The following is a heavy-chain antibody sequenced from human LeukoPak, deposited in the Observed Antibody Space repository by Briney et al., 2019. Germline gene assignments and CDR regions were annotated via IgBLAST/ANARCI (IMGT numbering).Heavy chain of an antibody. CDR1: GFTFSNHE. CDR3: ASVSYGSGRYYNLLLDY. V-gene: IGHV3-48*03. D-gene: IGHD3-10*01. CDR2: IGSSGYPI. Sequence: GGSLRLSCAASGFTFSNHEMNWVRQALGKGLEWVSYIGSSGYPISYADSVKGRFTISRDNAKNSLYLQMNSLRAEDTAVYYCASVSYGSGRYYNLLLDYWGQGTLVTVSS. J-gene: IGHJ4*02.